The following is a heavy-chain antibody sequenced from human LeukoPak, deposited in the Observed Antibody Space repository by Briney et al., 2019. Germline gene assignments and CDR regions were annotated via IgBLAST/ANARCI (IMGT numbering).Heavy chain of an antibody. D-gene: IGHD1-1*01. V-gene: IGHV3-21*01. Sequence: PGGSLRLSCAASGFTFSSYSMNWVRQAPGKGLEWVSSISSSSSYIYYADSVKGRFTISRDNAKNSLYLQMNSLRAEDTAVYYCAREPVYNWNDDRSSGAFDIWGQGTMVTVSS. CDR2: ISSSSSYI. CDR3: AREPVYNWNDDRSSGAFDI. J-gene: IGHJ3*02. CDR1: GFTFSSYS.